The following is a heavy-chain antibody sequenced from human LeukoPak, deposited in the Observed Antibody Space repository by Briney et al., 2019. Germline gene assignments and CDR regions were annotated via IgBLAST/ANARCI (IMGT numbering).Heavy chain of an antibody. J-gene: IGHJ4*02. CDR2: TYYRSKWYN. V-gene: IGHV6-1*01. CDR1: GDSVSSNSAT. D-gene: IGHD6-13*01. Sequence: SQTLSLTCAISGDSVSSNSATWNWIRQSPSRGLEWLGRTYYRSKWYNDYAVSVKSRITINPDTSKNQFSLQLNSVTPEDTAVYFCARASLGSSWPSFDYWGQGALVTVSS. CDR3: ARASLGSSWPSFDY.